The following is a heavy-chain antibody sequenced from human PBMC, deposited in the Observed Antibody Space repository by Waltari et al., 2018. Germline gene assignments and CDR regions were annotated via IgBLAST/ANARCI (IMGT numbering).Heavy chain of an antibody. CDR1: G. V-gene: IGHV3-30-3*01. CDR3: ARAFSSWGTCEY. Sequence: GMHWVRHAPGKGLEWVVLMSYDGYNKHYIDSVKGRFTLSRDESKNTLYLEMSSLTTEDMGVYYCARAFSSWGTCEYWGQGTLVSVSS. D-gene: IGHD6-13*01. CDR2: MSYDGYNK. J-gene: IGHJ4*02.